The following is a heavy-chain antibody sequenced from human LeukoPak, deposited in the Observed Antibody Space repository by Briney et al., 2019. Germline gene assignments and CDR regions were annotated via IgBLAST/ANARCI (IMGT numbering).Heavy chain of an antibody. CDR2: IYPYSGGT. V-gene: IGHV1-2*02. Sequence: APVKVSCKASGNTFSGYYIHWVRQAPGQGLEYMGWIYPYSGGTNYAQNFQGRVTMTRDTSISTAYMELSRLTSDDTAVYYCARGSSGYIAEFWGQGTLVSVSS. CDR1: GNTFSGYY. CDR3: ARGSSGYIAEF. D-gene: IGHD3-22*01. J-gene: IGHJ4*02.